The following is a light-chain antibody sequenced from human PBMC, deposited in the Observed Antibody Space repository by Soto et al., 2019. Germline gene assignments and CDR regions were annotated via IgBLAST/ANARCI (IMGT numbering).Light chain of an antibody. V-gene: IGKV3-20*01. CDR3: QQYGSSGT. J-gene: IGKJ1*01. CDR1: QSIGSY. Sequence: EIVLTQSPGTLSLSPGERATLSCRASQSIGSYLAWYQQKPGQAPRLLIYDASNRATGIPARFSGSGSGTDFTLTISRLEPEDFAVYYCQQYGSSGTFGQGTKVDIK. CDR2: DAS.